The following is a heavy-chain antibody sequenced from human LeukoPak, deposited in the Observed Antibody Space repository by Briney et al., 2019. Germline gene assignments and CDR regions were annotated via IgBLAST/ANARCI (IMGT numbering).Heavy chain of an antibody. V-gene: IGHV4-39*07. CDR3: ARTPQLVRWGNWFDP. CDR1: GGSISSSSYY. CDR2: INHSGST. D-gene: IGHD1-1*01. Sequence: TSETLSLTCTVSGGSISSSSYYWGWIRQPPGKGLEWIGEINHSGSTNYNPSLKSRVTISVDTSKNQFSLKLSSVTAADTAVYYCARTPQLVRWGNWFDPWGQGTLVTVSS. J-gene: IGHJ5*02.